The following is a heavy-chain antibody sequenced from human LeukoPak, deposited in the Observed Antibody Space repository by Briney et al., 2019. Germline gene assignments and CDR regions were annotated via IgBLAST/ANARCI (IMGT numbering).Heavy chain of an antibody. V-gene: IGHV4-61*02. CDR3: SGNKEYYEENN. Sequence: PSETLSLTCTVSGGSISSGSYYWSWIRQPAGKGLEWIGRIYTSGSTNYNPSLKSRVTISVDTSKNQFSLKLISVTAADTAVYYCSGNKEYYEENNWGQGTQVTVSS. D-gene: IGHD2/OR15-2a*01. CDR1: GGSISSGSYY. CDR2: IYTSGST. J-gene: IGHJ4*02.